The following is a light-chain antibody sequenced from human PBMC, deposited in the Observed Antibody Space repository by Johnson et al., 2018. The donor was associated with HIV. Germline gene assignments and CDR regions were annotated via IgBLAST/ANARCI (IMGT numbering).Light chain of an antibody. CDR1: SSNFGNNY. J-gene: IGLJ1*01. CDR3: GTWDSSLRSGF. CDR2: KND. V-gene: IGLV1-51*02. Sequence: HSVLTQPPSVSAAPGQKVTISCSTNSSNFGNNYVSWYQQLPGTAPKLLIYKNDKRPSGIPDRFSGSKSGTSATLDITGLQTGDEADYYCGTWDSSLRSGFFGTGTKVTVL.